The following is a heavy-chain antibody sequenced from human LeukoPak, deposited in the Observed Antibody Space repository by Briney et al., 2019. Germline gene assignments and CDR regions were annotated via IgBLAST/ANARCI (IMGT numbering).Heavy chain of an antibody. J-gene: IGHJ4*02. Sequence: PGGSLRLSCAASGFTFSSYGMHWVRQAPGKGLVWVAVISYDGSNKYYADSVKDRFTISRDNSKNTLYLQMNSLRAEDTAVYYCAKDRIVGAKGGQGTLVTVSS. CDR3: AKDRIVGAK. D-gene: IGHD1-26*01. CDR2: ISYDGSNK. CDR1: GFTFSSYG. V-gene: IGHV3-30*18.